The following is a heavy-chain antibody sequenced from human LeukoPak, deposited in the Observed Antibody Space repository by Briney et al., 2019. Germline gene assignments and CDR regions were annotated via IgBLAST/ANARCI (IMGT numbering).Heavy chain of an antibody. J-gene: IGHJ5*02. CDR3: ARDGVAAAGTSWFDP. CDR2: IIPIFGTA. CDR1: GGTFSSYA. Sequence: AASVKVSCKASGGTFSSYAISWVRQAPGQGLEWMGGIIPIFGTANYAQKFQGRVTITADKSTSTAYMELSSLRSEDTAVYYCARDGVAAAGTSWFDPWGQGTLVTVSS. V-gene: IGHV1-69*06. D-gene: IGHD6-13*01.